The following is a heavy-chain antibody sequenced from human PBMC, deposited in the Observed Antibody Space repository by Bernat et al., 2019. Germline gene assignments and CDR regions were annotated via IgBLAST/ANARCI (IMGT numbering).Heavy chain of an antibody. Sequence: EVQLVESGGGLVQPGGSLRLSCAASGFTFSSYWMHWVRQAPGKGLVWVSRINTDGSITTYADSVRGRFTISRDNAKNTLFLQMSSLRAEDTAVYYCARDYYDSGSYGCLVYWGQGTLVTVSS. CDR1: GFTFSSYW. CDR2: INTDGSIT. CDR3: ARDYYDSGSYGCLVY. D-gene: IGHD3-10*01. V-gene: IGHV3-74*01. J-gene: IGHJ4*02.